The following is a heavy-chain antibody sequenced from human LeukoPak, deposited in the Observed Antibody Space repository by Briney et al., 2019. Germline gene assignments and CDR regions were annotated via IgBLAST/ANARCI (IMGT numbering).Heavy chain of an antibody. Sequence: GGSLRLSCAASGFTFSSYWMHWVRQAPGKGLVWVSRINSDGSDTSYADSVKGRFTISRDNAKNTLYLQMNSLRAEDTAVYYCARVEDQWLETRNFDYWGQGTLVTVSS. J-gene: IGHJ4*02. CDR3: ARVEDQWLETRNFDY. CDR1: GFTFSSYW. V-gene: IGHV3-74*01. CDR2: INSDGSDT. D-gene: IGHD6-19*01.